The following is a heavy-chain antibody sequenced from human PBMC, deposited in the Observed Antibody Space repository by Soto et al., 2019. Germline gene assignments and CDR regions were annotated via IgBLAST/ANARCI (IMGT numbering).Heavy chain of an antibody. CDR2: ITYDGSNK. D-gene: IGHD2-15*01. V-gene: IGHV3-30*18. Sequence: QVQLVESGGGVVQPGRSLRLSCAASGFTFSSYGMHWVRQAPGKGLEWVAVITYDGSNKYYADSVKGRFTISRDNSKNTLYMQMNSLRAEDTAVYYWAKDQRIVVVLAALDYWGQGTLVTVSS. CDR3: AKDQRIVVVLAALDY. J-gene: IGHJ4*02. CDR1: GFTFSSYG.